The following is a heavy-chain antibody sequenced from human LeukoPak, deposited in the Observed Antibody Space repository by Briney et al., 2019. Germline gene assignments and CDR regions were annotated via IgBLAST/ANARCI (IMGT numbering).Heavy chain of an antibody. CDR2: INHSGST. D-gene: IGHD3-10*01. CDR1: GGSFSGYY. V-gene: IGHV4-34*01. CDR3: AGSGFGPAAGY. J-gene: IGHJ4*02. Sequence: SETLSLTCAVYGGSFSGYYWSWIRQPPGKGLEWIGEINHSGSTNYNPSLKSRVTISVDTSKNQFSLKLSSVTAADTAVYYCAGSGFGPAAGYWGQGTLVTVSS.